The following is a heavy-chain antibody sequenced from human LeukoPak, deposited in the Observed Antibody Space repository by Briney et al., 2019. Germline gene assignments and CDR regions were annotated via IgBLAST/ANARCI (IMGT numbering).Heavy chain of an antibody. J-gene: IGHJ5*02. CDR2: INSDGSST. CDR1: GFTFSSYW. D-gene: IGHD6-19*01. CDR3: ASGIAVASSWFDP. V-gene: IGHV3-74*01. Sequence: GGSLRLSCAASGFTFSSYWMHWVRQAPGKGLVWVSRINSDGSSTTYADSVKGRFTISRDNAKNTLYLQMNSLRAEDTALYFCASGIAVASSWFDPWGQGTLVTVSS.